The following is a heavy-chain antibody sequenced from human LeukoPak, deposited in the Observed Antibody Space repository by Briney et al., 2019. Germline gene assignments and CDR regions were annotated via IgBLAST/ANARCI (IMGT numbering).Heavy chain of an antibody. Sequence: GGSLRLSCAASGFTFSSYAMSWVRQAPGKGLEWVSAISGSGGSTYYADSVKGRFTISRDNSKNTLYLQMSSLRAEDTAVYYCVKVSCSSTNCYTRAYFDYWGQGTLVTVSS. J-gene: IGHJ4*02. CDR3: VKVSCSSTNCYTRAYFDY. CDR2: ISGSGGST. CDR1: GFTFSSYA. V-gene: IGHV3-23*01. D-gene: IGHD2-2*02.